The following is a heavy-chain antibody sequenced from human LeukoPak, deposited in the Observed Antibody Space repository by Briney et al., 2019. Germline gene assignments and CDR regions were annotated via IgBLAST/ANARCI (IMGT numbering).Heavy chain of an antibody. CDR1: GFTFDDYA. Sequence: QPGRSLRLSCAASGFTFDDYAMHWVRQAPGKGLEWVSGISWNSGSIGYADSVKGRSTISRDNAKNSLYLQMNSLRAEDTALYYCAKDLGAAYYYGMDVWGQGTTVTVSS. J-gene: IGHJ6*02. CDR3: AKDLGAAYYYGMDV. CDR2: ISWNSGSI. V-gene: IGHV3-9*01. D-gene: IGHD2-15*01.